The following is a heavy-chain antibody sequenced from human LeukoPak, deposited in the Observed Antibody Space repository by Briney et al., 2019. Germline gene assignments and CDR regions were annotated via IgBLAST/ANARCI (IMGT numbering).Heavy chain of an antibody. J-gene: IGHJ4*02. V-gene: IGHV3-21*01. CDR1: GFTFSNYS. CDR3: ARRVAVADNYFDY. CDR2: ISNSSSYI. D-gene: IGHD6-19*01. Sequence: GGSLRLSCAASGFTFSNYSMNRVRQAPGKGLEWVSSISNSSSYIYYADSVKGRFTISRDNAKNSLYLQMNSLRAEDTGVYYCARRVAVADNYFDYWGQGTLVTVSS.